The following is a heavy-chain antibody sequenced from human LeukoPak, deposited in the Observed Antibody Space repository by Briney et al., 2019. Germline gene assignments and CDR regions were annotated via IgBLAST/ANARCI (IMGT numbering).Heavy chain of an antibody. V-gene: IGHV4-34*01. CDR1: GGSFSGYY. CDR2: INHSGST. D-gene: IGHD2-15*01. Sequence: SETLSLTCAVYGGSFSGYYWSWIRQPPGKGLEWIGEINHSGSTNYNPSLKSRVTMSVDTSKNQFSLKLSSVTAADTAVYYCARDSYCSGGSCYSSFDYWGQGTLVTVSS. CDR3: ARDSYCSGGSCYSSFDY. J-gene: IGHJ4*02.